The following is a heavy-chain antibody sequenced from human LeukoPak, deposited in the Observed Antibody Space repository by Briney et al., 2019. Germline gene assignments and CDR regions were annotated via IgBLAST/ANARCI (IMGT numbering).Heavy chain of an antibody. Sequence: ASVKVSCKASGGTFSSYTISWVRQAPGQGLEWMGRIIPILGIANYAQKFQGRVTITADKSTSTAYVELSSLRSEDTAVYYCARDVRHYYDSSGYEDSNDYWGQGTLVTVSS. CDR1: GGTFSSYT. D-gene: IGHD3-22*01. CDR3: ARDVRHYYDSSGYEDSNDY. CDR2: IIPILGIA. J-gene: IGHJ4*02. V-gene: IGHV1-69*04.